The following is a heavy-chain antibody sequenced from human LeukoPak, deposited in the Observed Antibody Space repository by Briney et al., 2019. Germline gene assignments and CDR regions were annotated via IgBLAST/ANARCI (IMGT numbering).Heavy chain of an antibody. CDR1: GYTFTSYY. CDR3: ARDPYYYGSGSTNFDY. Sequence: ASVKVSCKASGYTFTSYYMHWVRQAPGQGLEWMGIINPSGGSTSYAQKFQGRVTMTRDTSTSTVYMELSSLRSEDTAVYYCARDPYYYGSGSTNFDYWGQGTLVTVSS. CDR2: INPSGGST. D-gene: IGHD3-10*01. V-gene: IGHV1-46*01. J-gene: IGHJ4*02.